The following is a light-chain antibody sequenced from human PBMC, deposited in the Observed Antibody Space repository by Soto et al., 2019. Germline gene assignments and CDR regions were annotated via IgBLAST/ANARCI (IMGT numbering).Light chain of an antibody. CDR1: QTVSSSY. J-gene: IGKJ2*01. V-gene: IGKV3-20*01. Sequence: EMVLTQSPGTLSLSPGERATLSYSASQTVSSSYLAWYQQKPGQAPRLLIYGASNRATDTPDRFSGSGSGRDFTLTITRLEPEDFAVYYCQQSGRSPYTFGQGTKLEIK. CDR3: QQSGRSPYT. CDR2: GAS.